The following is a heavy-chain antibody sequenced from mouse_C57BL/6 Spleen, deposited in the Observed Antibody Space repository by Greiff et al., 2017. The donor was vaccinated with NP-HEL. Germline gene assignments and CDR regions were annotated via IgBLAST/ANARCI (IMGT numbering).Heavy chain of an antibody. D-gene: IGHD2-3*01. J-gene: IGHJ4*01. CDR1: GYTFTSYW. CDR2: IHPNSGST. V-gene: IGHV1-64*01. CDR3: AREGDGSYYYAMDY. Sequence: VQLQQSGAELVKPGASVKLSCKASGYTFTSYWMHWVKQRPGQGLEWIGMIHPNSGSTNYNEKFKSKATLTVDKSSSTAYMQLSSLTSEDSAVYYCAREGDGSYYYAMDYWGQGTSVTVSS.